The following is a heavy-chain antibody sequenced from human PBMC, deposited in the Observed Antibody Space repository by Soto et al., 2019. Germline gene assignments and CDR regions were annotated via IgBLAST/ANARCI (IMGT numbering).Heavy chain of an antibody. Sequence: QVQLVQSGAEVTKPGASVKLSCKASGYTFTSYYIHWVRQAPGQGLEWVAMINPGGGRTKNAQMFQGRGTLTRDTSTGTGDMELSSLTSADTAVYYCARGPSCGGDCYLFDYWGQGSLVTVSS. D-gene: IGHD2-21*02. CDR1: GYTFTSYY. CDR2: INPGGGRT. V-gene: IGHV1-46*01. CDR3: ARGPSCGGDCYLFDY. J-gene: IGHJ4*02.